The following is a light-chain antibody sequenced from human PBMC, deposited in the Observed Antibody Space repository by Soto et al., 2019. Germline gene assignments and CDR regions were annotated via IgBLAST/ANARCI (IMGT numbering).Light chain of an antibody. V-gene: IGKV1-5*03. J-gene: IGKJ5*01. CDR1: QTISSW. CDR2: KAS. CDR3: QQYNNWPSIT. Sequence: DIQMAQSPSTLSGSVGDRVTMTCRASQTISSWLAWYQQKPGKAPKLLIYKASTLKSGVPSRFSGSGSGTEFTLTISSLQPEDFATYYCQQYNNWPSITFGQGTRLEIK.